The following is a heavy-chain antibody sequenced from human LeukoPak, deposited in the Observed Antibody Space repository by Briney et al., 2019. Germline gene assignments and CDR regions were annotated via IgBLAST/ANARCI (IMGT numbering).Heavy chain of an antibody. J-gene: IGHJ4*02. CDR3: ARDEFDGYNLGPSIY. D-gene: IGHD5-24*01. V-gene: IGHV3-30*14. Sequence: GGSLRLSCAASGFTFRNYAIHWVRQTPVKGLEWVAVISYDGVYKNYADSVKGRFTISRDDPKNTLYLQMNSLRTEDTGLYYCARDEFDGYNLGPSIYWGQGTLVTVSS. CDR2: ISYDGVYK. CDR1: GFTFRNYA.